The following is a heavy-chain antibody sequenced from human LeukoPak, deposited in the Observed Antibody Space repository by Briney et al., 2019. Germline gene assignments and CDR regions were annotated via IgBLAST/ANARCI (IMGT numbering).Heavy chain of an antibody. CDR3: ARDPGCSSTNCFAGPYYYGLDV. Sequence: PGGSLRLSCAASGFTFSSYAMSWVRQAPGRGLEWVAVISYDGRNKYYAASVKGRIAISRDNSKHTLSLQMNSLRAEDTAVYYCARDPGCSSTNCFAGPYYYGLDVWGQGTTVTVSS. CDR2: ISYDGRNK. J-gene: IGHJ6*02. V-gene: IGHV3-30*09. D-gene: IGHD2-2*01. CDR1: GFTFSSYA.